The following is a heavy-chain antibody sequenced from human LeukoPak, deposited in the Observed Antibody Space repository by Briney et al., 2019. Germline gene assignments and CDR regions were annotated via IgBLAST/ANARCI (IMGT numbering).Heavy chain of an antibody. V-gene: IGHV1-2*06. CDR3: AKGISYYDSSGYPFDY. CDR2: INPNSGGT. CDR1: GYTFTGYY. D-gene: IGHD3-22*01. Sequence: ASVKVSCKASGYTFTGYYMHWVRQAPGQGLEWMGRINPNSGGTNYAQKFQGRVTMTRDTSIRTAYMELSRLRPDDTAVYYCAKGISYYDSSGYPFDYWSQGTLVTVSS. J-gene: IGHJ4*02.